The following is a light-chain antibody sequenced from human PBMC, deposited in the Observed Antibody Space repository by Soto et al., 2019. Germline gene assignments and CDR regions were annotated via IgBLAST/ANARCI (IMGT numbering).Light chain of an antibody. J-gene: IGLJ1*01. CDR3: SSYSSGSTLYV. Sequence: QSVLTQPASVSGSPGQSITISCTGTSSDVGGYNYVSWYQHHPGKAPKLMIYDVSVRPSGVSNRFSGSKSGNTAPLTISGLQAEDEAAYYCSSYSSGSTLYVFGTGTKLTVL. CDR1: SSDVGGYNY. V-gene: IGLV2-14*03. CDR2: DVS.